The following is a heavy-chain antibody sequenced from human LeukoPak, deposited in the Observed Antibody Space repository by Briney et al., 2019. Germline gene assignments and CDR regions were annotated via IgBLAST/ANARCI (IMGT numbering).Heavy chain of an antibody. V-gene: IGHV3-23*01. CDR3: AKGTYDFWSGYYLH. CDR1: GFTFSSYA. D-gene: IGHD3-3*01. CDR2: ISGSGGST. Sequence: GGSLRLSCAASGFTFSSYAMSWVRQAPGKGLEWVSAISGSGGSTYYADSVKGRFTISRDNSKNTLYLQMNSLRAEDTAVYYCAKGTYDFWSGYYLHWGQGTLVTVSS. J-gene: IGHJ4*02.